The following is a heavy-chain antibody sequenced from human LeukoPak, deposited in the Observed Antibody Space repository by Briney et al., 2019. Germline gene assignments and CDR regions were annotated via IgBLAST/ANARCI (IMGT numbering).Heavy chain of an antibody. CDR1: GYTFTSYD. J-gene: IGHJ3*02. CDR3: ALRGYSGYDEKAFDI. CDR2: ISAYNGNT. Sequence: ASVKVSCKASGYTFTSYDISWVRQAPGQGLEWMGWISAYNGNTNCAQKLQGRVTMTTDTSTSTAYMELRSLRSDDTAVYYCALRGYSGYDEKAFDIWGQGTMVTVSS. D-gene: IGHD5-12*01. V-gene: IGHV1-18*01.